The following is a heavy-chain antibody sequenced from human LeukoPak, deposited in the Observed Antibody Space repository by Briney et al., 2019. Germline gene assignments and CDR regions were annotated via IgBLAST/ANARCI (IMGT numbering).Heavy chain of an antibody. CDR3: TMLGDY. V-gene: IGHV3-73*01. Sequence: PGGSLRLSCAASGFTFSGSGMHWVRQASGNGLEWVGRIRSKANNSATAYAASVKGRFTISRDDSKNTAYLQMNSLKTEDTAVYYCTMLGDYWGQGTLVTVSS. CDR1: GFTFSGSG. CDR2: IRSKANNSAT. J-gene: IGHJ4*02. D-gene: IGHD3-16*01.